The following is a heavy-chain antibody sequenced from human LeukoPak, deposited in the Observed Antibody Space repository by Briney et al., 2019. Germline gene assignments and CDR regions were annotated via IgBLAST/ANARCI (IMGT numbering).Heavy chain of an antibody. Sequence: ASVKVSCKASGYTFTSYDINWVRQATGQGLEWMGIINPSGGSTSYAQKFQGRVTMTRDTSTSTVYMELSSLRSEDTAVYYCAREIAVAIDYWGQGTLVTVSS. J-gene: IGHJ4*02. CDR3: AREIAVAIDY. CDR2: INPSGGST. CDR1: GYTFTSYD. D-gene: IGHD6-19*01. V-gene: IGHV1-46*01.